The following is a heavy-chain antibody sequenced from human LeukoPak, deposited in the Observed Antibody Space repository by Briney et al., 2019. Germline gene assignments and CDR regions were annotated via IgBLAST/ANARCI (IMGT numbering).Heavy chain of an antibody. CDR1: GFTFSSYE. V-gene: IGHV3-48*03. CDR2: ISSSGSTI. D-gene: IGHD3-10*01. Sequence: GGSLRLSCAASGFTFSSYEMNCVRQAPGKGPEWVSYISSSGSTIYYADSVKGRFTISRDNAKNSLYLQMNSLRAEDTAVYYCARVLLWFGELSGMDVWGQGTTVTVSS. J-gene: IGHJ6*02. CDR3: ARVLLWFGELSGMDV.